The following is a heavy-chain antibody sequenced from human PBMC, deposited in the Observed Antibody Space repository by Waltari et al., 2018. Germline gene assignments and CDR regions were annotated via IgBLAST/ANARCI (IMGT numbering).Heavy chain of an antibody. CDR2: IDQSGRT. V-gene: IGHV4-34*01. CDR3: ARPMWCSSTTCSGPMDV. D-gene: IGHD2-2*01. J-gene: IGHJ6*02. CDR1: GGSLSNYY. Sequence: QVQLQQWGAGLLKPSETLSLTCAVYGGSLSNYYWSWIRQPPGKGLEWIGEIDQSGRTKYNPSLKSRVIISLDTSKNQFSLRRRAVTAADTAIYVWARPMWCSSTTCSGPMDVWGQGTTATVSS.